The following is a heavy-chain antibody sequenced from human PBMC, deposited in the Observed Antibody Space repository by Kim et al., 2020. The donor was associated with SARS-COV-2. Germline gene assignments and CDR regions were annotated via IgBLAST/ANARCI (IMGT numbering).Heavy chain of an antibody. CDR1: GFTFSSYA. Sequence: GGSLRLSCAASGFTFSSYAMSWVRQAPGKGLEWVSAISGSGGSTYYADSVKGRFTISRDNSKNTLYLQMNSLRAEDTAVYYCAKDQVIRGSYYANWFDPWGQGTLVTVSS. V-gene: IGHV3-23*01. J-gene: IGHJ5*02. CDR3: AKDQVIRGSYYANWFDP. D-gene: IGHD1-26*01. CDR2: ISGSGGST.